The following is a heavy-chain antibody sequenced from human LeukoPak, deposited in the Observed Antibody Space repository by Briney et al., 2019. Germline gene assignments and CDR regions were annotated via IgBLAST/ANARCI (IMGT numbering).Heavy chain of an antibody. J-gene: IGHJ4*02. CDR3: ARRAMGATSFDY. V-gene: IGHV3-11*04. CDR2: ISSSSNTV. Sequence: GGSLRLSCAASGFTFSDYYMTWVRQAPGKGLEWVSYISSSSNTVYYADSVKGRLTVSRDNANNSLYVQMTNLRAEDTAVYYCARRAMGATSFDYWGQGTLVTVSS. D-gene: IGHD1-26*01. CDR1: GFTFSDYY.